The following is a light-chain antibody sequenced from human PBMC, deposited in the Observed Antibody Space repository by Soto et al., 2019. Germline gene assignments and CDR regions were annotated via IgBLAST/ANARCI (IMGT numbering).Light chain of an antibody. CDR2: WAS. J-gene: IGKJ4*01. Sequence: DILMTQSPYSLAVSLGDGATINCKSSQSVLYSSNNKNYLTWYQQKPGQPPXLLTYWASTRESGVPDRFSGSGPGTDFTLTISSLQAEDVAVYYCQQYYSTPLTFGGGTKV. V-gene: IGKV4-1*01. CDR3: QQYYSTPLT. CDR1: QSVLYSSNNKNY.